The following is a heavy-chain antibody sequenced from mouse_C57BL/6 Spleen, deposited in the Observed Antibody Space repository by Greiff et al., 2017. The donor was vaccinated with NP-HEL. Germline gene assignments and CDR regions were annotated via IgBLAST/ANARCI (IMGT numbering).Heavy chain of an antibody. Sequence: VQLVESGAELVRPGTSVKVSCKASGYAFTNYLIEWVKQRPGQGLEWIGVINPGSGGTNYNEKFKGKATLTADKSSSTAYMQLSSLTSEDSAVYFCARSRDYDTWFAYWGQGTLVTVSA. D-gene: IGHD2-4*01. V-gene: IGHV1-54*01. CDR3: ARSRDYDTWFAY. CDR2: INPGSGGT. CDR1: GYAFTNYL. J-gene: IGHJ3*01.